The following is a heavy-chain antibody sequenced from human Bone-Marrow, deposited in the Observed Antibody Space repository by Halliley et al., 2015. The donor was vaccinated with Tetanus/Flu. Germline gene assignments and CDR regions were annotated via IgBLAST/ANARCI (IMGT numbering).Heavy chain of an antibody. Sequence: FLRLSCAASAFTFSAYEMNWVRQAPGKGLEWVSFISGSRSTIDYADSVKGRFTISRDNAKNSLYLQMNSLRAEDTAVYYCARRSLCTNGVCYSRSFDLWGRGTLVTVSS. CDR3: ARRSLCTNGVCYSRSFDL. CDR1: AFTFSAYE. V-gene: IGHV3-48*03. CDR2: ISGSRSTI. D-gene: IGHD2-8*01. J-gene: IGHJ2*01.